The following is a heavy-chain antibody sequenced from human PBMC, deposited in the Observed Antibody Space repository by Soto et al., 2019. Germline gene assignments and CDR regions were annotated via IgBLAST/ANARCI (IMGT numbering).Heavy chain of an antibody. CDR1: TFSFSNAW. CDR2: IKRKIDGETT. Sequence: GGSLRLSCTASTFSFSNAWMNWVRQAPGKGLEWVGRIKRKIDGETTDYAAPVKGRFTISRDDSINMVYLQMYSLKTDDTAVYYCATDTPATEDYGMDFWSQGTTVTVSS. CDR3: ATDTPATEDYGMDF. D-gene: IGHD1-26*01. J-gene: IGHJ6*02. V-gene: IGHV3-15*07.